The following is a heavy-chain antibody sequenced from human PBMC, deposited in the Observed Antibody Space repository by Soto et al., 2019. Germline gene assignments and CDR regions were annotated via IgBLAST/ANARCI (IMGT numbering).Heavy chain of an antibody. CDR3: TTVFWVAGTPGGWFDP. V-gene: IGHV3-15*01. CDR1: GCTFSNAW. J-gene: IGHJ5*02. Sequence: GGALRLSCAASGCTFSNAWMSWVRQAPGKGLKWVGRIKSKTDGGTTDYASAVKGRFTISRDDSKNTLYLQMNSLKTEDTAVYYCTTVFWVAGTPGGWFDPWGQGTLVTVSS. CDR2: IKSKTDGGTT. D-gene: IGHD1-7*01.